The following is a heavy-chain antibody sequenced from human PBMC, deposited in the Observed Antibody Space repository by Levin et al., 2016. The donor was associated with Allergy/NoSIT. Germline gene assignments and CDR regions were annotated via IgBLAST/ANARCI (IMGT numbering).Heavy chain of an antibody. J-gene: IGHJ6*02. Sequence: GGSLRLSCVTSGFTFGSFTMFWVRQAPGKGLECLLSVKGTGDDKYHADSLRGRFTISRDHARKSVFLQMNDLRVEDTAVYYCARDSNWGHALDVWGHGTEVTVSS. CDR2: VKGTGDDK. V-gene: IGHV3-21*01. CDR1: GFTFGSFT. CDR3: ARDSNWGHALDV. D-gene: IGHD7-27*01.